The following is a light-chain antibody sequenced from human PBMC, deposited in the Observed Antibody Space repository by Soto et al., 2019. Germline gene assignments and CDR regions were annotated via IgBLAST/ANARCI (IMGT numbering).Light chain of an antibody. J-gene: IGLJ7*01. Sequence: QPVLTQPPSVSGAPGQRITISCTGSSFNIGAGYDVHWYQQLPGTAPKLLIFGNNNRPSGVPDRFSGSKSGTSASLAITGLQADDEADYYCQSYDSSLSGTVFGGGTQLTVL. CDR3: QSYDSSLSGTV. CDR2: GNN. V-gene: IGLV1-40*01. CDR1: SFNIGAGYD.